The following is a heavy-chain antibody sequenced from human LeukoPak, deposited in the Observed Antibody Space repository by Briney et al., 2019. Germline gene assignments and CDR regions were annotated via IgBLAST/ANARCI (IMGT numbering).Heavy chain of an antibody. CDR2: INTNTGNP. J-gene: IGHJ5*02. Sequence: GASVKVSCKASGHTFTSYAMNWVRQAPGQGLEWMGWINTNTGNPTYAQGFTGRFVFSLDTSVSTAYLQISSLKAEDTAVYYCARGRFLEWFSWFDPWGQGTLVTVSS. CDR3: ARGRFLEWFSWFDP. CDR1: GHTFTSYA. D-gene: IGHD3-3*01. V-gene: IGHV7-4-1*02.